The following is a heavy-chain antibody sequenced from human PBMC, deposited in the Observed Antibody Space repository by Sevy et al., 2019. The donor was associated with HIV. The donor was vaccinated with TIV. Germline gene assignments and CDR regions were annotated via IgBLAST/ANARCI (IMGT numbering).Heavy chain of an antibody. CDR2: IVVGSGHI. D-gene: IGHD2-15*01. J-gene: IGHJ6*02. CDR3: ATESRGSCTGGSCSVDNGMDV. CDR1: GFTFSNRA. Sequence: SVKVSCQASGFTFSNRAVQWVRQARGQRPEWIGWIVVGSGHINYAENFQERVTLTRDMSTNTAYMELTSLRFEDTAVYYCATESRGSCTGGSCSVDNGMDVWGQGTTVTVSS. V-gene: IGHV1-58*01.